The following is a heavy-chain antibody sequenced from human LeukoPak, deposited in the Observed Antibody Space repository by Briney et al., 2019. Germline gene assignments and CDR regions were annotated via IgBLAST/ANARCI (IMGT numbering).Heavy chain of an antibody. CDR1: GGSFSGYY. CDR3: ARGIAVAGFSF. Sequence: PSETLSLTCAVYGGSFSGYYWSWIRQPPGKGLEWIGEINHSGSTNYNPSLKSRVTISVDTSKNQFPLKLSSVTAADTAVYYCARGIAVAGFSFWGQGTLVTVSS. V-gene: IGHV4-34*01. J-gene: IGHJ4*02. D-gene: IGHD6-19*01. CDR2: INHSGST.